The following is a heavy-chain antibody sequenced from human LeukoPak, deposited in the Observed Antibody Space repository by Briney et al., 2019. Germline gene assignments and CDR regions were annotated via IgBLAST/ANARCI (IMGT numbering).Heavy chain of an antibody. Sequence: MASEALSLTCTVSGGSVSSGTYYWRWIRQPAGKGLEWIGHIYTSESTNYNPSRKSRVTISVDTSKNQFSLKLTSVTAADTAVYYCARDDWTYCSSTTCPDAYIWGQGTMVTVSS. V-gene: IGHV4-61*09. CDR2: IYTSEST. CDR1: GGSVSSGTYY. D-gene: IGHD2-2*01. J-gene: IGHJ3*02. CDR3: ARDDWTYCSSTTCPDAYI.